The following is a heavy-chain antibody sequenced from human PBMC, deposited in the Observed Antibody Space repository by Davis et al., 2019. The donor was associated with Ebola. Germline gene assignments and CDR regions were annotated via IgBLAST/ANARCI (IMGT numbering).Heavy chain of an antibody. CDR3: ARGRTVTTVVVGHYFYYMDV. CDR2: INHSGST. D-gene: IGHD4-17*01. Sequence: PSETLSLTCAVYGGSFSGYYWSWIRQPPGKGLEWIGEINHSGSTNYNPSLKSRVTISVDTSKNQFSLKLSSVTAADTAVYYCARGRTVTTVVVGHYFYYMDVWGKGTTVTVSS. V-gene: IGHV4-34*01. J-gene: IGHJ6*03. CDR1: GGSFSGYY.